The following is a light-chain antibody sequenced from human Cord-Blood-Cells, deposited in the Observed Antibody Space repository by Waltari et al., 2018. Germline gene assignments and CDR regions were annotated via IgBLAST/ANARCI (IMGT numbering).Light chain of an antibody. V-gene: IGKV3-15*01. Sequence: IVMTQSPATLSVPPGERATASGRASQSVRSNLAWYQQKTGQAPRLLIYGASTRATGIPARFSGSGSGTELTLTISSLQSEDFAVYYCQQYNNWPLTFGPGTKVDIK. CDR3: QQYNNWPLT. J-gene: IGKJ3*01. CDR1: QSVRSN. CDR2: GAS.